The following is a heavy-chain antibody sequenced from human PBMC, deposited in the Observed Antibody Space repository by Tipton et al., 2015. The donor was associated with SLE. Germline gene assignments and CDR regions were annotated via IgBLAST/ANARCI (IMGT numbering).Heavy chain of an antibody. CDR2: IYYSGRT. J-gene: IGHJ4*02. CDR3: ARGGTTVATVYYFDY. V-gene: IGHV4-39*07. D-gene: IGHD4-23*01. Sequence: TLSLTCTVSGGSISTSNNYWDWFRQPPGKGLEWIGTIYYSGRTDYNPSLKSRVTISVDTSHNQFSLRLSSVTAADTAVYYCARGGTTVATVYYFDYWGQGTLVTVSS. CDR1: GGSISTSNNY.